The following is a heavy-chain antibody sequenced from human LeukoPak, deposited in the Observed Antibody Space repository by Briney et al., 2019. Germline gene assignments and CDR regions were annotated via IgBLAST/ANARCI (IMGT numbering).Heavy chain of an antibody. Sequence: RASLKVSCKASGYTFTNYGINWVRQAPGQGLEWMGWISTYTGNTNYAENLQGRVTLTTDTSTSTAYMDLRSLRSDDTAVYYCARVGSGDYETLDYWGQGTLVTVSS. CDR3: ARVGSGDYETLDY. D-gene: IGHD4-17*01. CDR1: GYTFTNYG. V-gene: IGHV1-18*01. CDR2: ISTYTGNT. J-gene: IGHJ4*02.